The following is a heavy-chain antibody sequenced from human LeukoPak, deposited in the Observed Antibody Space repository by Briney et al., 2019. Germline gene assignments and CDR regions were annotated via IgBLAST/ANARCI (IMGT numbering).Heavy chain of an antibody. Sequence: PGGSLRLSCAASGFTFSSYAMSCVRQAPGKGLEWVSPISGSGSSTYYADSVKGRITISRDNSKNTLYLQLNSLRAEDTAVYCCAKGVAVASPYYFDHWGQGTLVTVSS. CDR1: GFTFSSYA. CDR2: ISGSGSST. CDR3: AKGVAVASPYYFDH. J-gene: IGHJ4*02. D-gene: IGHD6-19*01. V-gene: IGHV3-23*01.